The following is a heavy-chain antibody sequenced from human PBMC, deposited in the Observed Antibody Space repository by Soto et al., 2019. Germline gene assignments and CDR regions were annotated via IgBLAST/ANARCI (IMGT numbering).Heavy chain of an antibody. CDR3: AKDHLSNIAACLSYGRTGAGMDV. CDR1: GFTFSSYG. V-gene: IGHV3-30*18. J-gene: IGHJ6*02. Sequence: GGSLRLSCAASGFTFSSYGMHWVRQAPGKGLEWVAVISYDGSNKYYADSVKGRFTISRDNSKNTLYLQMNSLRAEDTAVYYCAKDHLSNIAACLSYGRTGAGMDVWGQGTTVTVSS. CDR2: ISYDGSNK. D-gene: IGHD6-6*01.